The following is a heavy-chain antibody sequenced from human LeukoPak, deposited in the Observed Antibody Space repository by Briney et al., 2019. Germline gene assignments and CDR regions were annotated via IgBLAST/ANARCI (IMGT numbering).Heavy chain of an antibody. CDR1: GFDFTAYG. V-gene: IGHV5-51*01. Sequence: GESLKISCKCSGFDFTAYGIAWVRQMPGKGLEWMGNIYPGGSNGRYSPSFQGQVTMSADKSITTVYLQWSSLKASDTAMYYCARPFHRALFCFWGQGSLVTVSS. CDR2: IYPGGSNG. J-gene: IGHJ4*02. CDR3: ARPFHRALFCF. D-gene: IGHD3-16*01.